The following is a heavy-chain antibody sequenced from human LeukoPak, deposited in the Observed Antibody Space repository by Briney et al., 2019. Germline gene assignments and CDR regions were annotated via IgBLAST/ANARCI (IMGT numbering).Heavy chain of an antibody. CDR2: IKQDGSER. V-gene: IGHV3-7*05. Sequence: GGSLRLSCAASGFXFSNHWMNWVRQAPGKGLEWVANIKQDGSERYYVDSVKGRFTISRDNAKNSLYLQMNSLRAEDTAVYYCARGSLGAFDSWGQGALVTVSS. CDR1: GFXFSNHW. J-gene: IGHJ4*02. CDR3: ARGSLGAFDS. D-gene: IGHD1-26*01.